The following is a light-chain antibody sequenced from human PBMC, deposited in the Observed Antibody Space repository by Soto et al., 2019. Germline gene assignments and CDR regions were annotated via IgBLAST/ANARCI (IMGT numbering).Light chain of an antibody. CDR1: QSLRSN. V-gene: IGKV3-11*01. Sequence: EIVMQQSPVTLSVSPGAPVILSCRASQSLRSNLAWYPQKPGQTPRLLIYGASNRATGIPDRFSGSGSGTDFTLTISSLEPEEFAVYYCKKRSNWPITVGQGTRLEIK. CDR2: GAS. CDR3: KKRSNWPIT. J-gene: IGKJ5*01.